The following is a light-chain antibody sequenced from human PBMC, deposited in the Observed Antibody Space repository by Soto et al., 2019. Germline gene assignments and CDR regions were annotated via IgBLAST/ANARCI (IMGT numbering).Light chain of an antibody. Sequence: PGARATLSCRTSQSVTSSNLAWYQQRPGQAPRLLIFGASSRATGIPDRFSGSGSGTDFTLTISRLEPEAFAVYYCQLYGRSPLFTFGPGTKVDFK. J-gene: IGKJ3*01. CDR1: QSVTSSN. CDR3: QLYGRSPLFT. V-gene: IGKV3-20*01. CDR2: GAS.